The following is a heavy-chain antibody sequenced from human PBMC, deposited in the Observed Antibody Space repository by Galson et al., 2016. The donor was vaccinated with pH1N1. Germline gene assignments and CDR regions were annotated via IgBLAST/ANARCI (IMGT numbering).Heavy chain of an antibody. CDR2: MIPILGLS. J-gene: IGHJ6*02. CDR3: ARARGHAAMDPFDF. CDR1: GGTFTSYT. V-gene: IGHV1-69*02. Sequence: SCKASGGTFTSYTITWVRQAPGQGLEWMGRMIPILGLSNYAQKFQGRVTITADKSRSTAYMELSSLKSEDTAVYFCARARGHAAMDPFDFWGQGTTVIVSS. D-gene: IGHD5-18*01.